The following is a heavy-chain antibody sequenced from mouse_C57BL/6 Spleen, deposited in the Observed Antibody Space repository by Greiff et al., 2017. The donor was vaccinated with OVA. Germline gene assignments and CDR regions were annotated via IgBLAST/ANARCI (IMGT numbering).Heavy chain of an antibody. CDR1: GYTFTSYW. Sequence: QVQLQQPGAELVRPGSSVKLSCKASGYTFTSYWMHWVKQRPIQGLEWIGNIDPSDSETHYNQKFKDKATLTVDKSSSTAYMQLSSLTSEDSVVYFCVRVNDGDYSDDCGEGTTLSVSP. J-gene: IGHJ2*01. CDR3: VRVNDGDYSDD. D-gene: IGHD2-3*01. V-gene: IGHV1-52*01. CDR2: IDPSDSET.